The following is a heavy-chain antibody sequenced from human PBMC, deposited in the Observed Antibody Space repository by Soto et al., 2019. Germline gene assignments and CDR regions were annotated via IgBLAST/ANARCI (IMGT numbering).Heavy chain of an antibody. Sequence: SETLSLTCTVSGGSISSYYWSWIRQPPGKGLEWIGYIYYSGSTNYNPSLKSRVTISVDTSKNQFSLKLSSVTAADTAVYYCARHSSGWYEDYYYYMDVWGKGTTVTVSS. CDR2: IYYSGST. J-gene: IGHJ6*03. CDR1: GGSISSYY. V-gene: IGHV4-59*08. D-gene: IGHD6-19*01. CDR3: ARHSSGWYEDYYYYMDV.